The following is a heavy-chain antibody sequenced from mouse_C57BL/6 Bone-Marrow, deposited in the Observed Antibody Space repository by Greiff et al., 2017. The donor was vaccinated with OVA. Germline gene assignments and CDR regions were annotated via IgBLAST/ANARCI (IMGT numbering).Heavy chain of an antibody. J-gene: IGHJ2*01. Sequence: QVQLQQPGAELVKPGASVKLSCKASGYTFTSYWMHWVKQRPGQGLEWIGMIHPNSGSTNYNEKFKSKATLTVDKSSSTAYMQLSSLTSNAAAVYSCARSEDYGFDYWGQGTTLTVSS. CDR2: IHPNSGST. D-gene: IGHD2-4*01. V-gene: IGHV1-64*01. CDR3: ARSEDYGFDY. CDR1: GYTFTSYW.